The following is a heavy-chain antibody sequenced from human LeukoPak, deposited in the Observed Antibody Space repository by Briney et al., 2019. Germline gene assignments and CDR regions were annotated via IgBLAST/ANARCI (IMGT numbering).Heavy chain of an antibody. Sequence: ASVKVSCKASGYTFTKYGVSWVRQAPGQGLEWMGWISAYSGNTYYAQKLQGRVTMTTDTSTSTAYMELRSLRSDDTAVYFCAREYYDILSGSVPEYYYYGMDVWGQGTTVTVSS. D-gene: IGHD3-9*01. CDR2: ISAYSGNT. CDR1: GYTFTKYG. V-gene: IGHV1-18*01. CDR3: AREYYDILSGSVPEYYYYGMDV. J-gene: IGHJ6*02.